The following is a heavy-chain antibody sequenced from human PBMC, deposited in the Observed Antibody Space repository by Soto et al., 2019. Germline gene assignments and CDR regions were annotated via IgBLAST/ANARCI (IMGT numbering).Heavy chain of an antibody. D-gene: IGHD6-19*01. CDR1: CGSFSGYY. V-gene: IGHV4-34*01. CDR3: ARMYSSGWYPLGYYGMDV. Sequence: SETLSLTCAVYCGSFSGYYWSWICQPPGKGLEWIGEINHSGSTNYNPSLKSRVTISVDTSKNQFSLKLSSVTAADTAVYYCARMYSSGWYPLGYYGMDVWGQGTTVT. J-gene: IGHJ6*02. CDR2: INHSGST.